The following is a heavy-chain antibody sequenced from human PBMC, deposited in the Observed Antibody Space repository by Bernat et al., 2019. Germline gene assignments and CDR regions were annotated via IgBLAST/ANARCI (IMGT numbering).Heavy chain of an antibody. V-gene: IGHV1-18*01. CDR3: ARDQEVGATVNWFDP. J-gene: IGHJ5*02. D-gene: IGHD1-26*01. CDR1: GYTFTSYG. CDR2: ISAYNGNT. Sequence: QVQLVQSGSELKKPGASVKVSCKASGYTFTSYGISWVRQAPGQGLEWMGWISAYNGNTNYAQKLQGRVTMTTDTSTSTAYMELRSLRSDDTAVYYCARDQEVGATVNWFDPWGQGTLVTVSS.